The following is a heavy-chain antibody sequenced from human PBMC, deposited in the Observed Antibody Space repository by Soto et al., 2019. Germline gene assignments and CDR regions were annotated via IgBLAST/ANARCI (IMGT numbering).Heavy chain of an antibody. Sequence: PSETLSLTCTVSGGSFSSFYWSWIRQPPGKGLEWIGNVHFSGSTDYNPSLRSRVSISLDTSTNKFSLNLSSVTAADTAVYYCARTYDGSGTHSGGYGFDIWGQGTMVTVSS. J-gene: IGHJ3*02. V-gene: IGHV4-59*01. CDR2: VHFSGST. D-gene: IGHD3-22*01. CDR3: ARTYDGSGTHSGGYGFDI. CDR1: GGSFSSFY.